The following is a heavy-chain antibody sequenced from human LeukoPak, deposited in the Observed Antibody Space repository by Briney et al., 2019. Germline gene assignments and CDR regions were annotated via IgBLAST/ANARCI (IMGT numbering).Heavy chain of an antibody. J-gene: IGHJ4*02. CDR3: ARAYSSGWYVDY. Sequence: SVKVSCKASGGTFSSYAISWVRQAPGQGLEWMGGIIPILGTANYAQKFQGRVTITTDESTSTAYMELSSLRSEDTAVYYCARAYSSGWYVDYWGQGTLVTVSS. CDR2: IIPILGTA. D-gene: IGHD6-19*01. V-gene: IGHV1-69*05. CDR1: GGTFSSYA.